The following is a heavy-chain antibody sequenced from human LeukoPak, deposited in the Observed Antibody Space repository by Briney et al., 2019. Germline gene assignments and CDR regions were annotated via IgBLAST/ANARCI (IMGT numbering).Heavy chain of an antibody. J-gene: IGHJ4*02. CDR3: AREVLDTAMALGY. CDR1: GFTFRSYS. D-gene: IGHD5-18*01. Sequence: PGGSLRLSCAASGFTFRSYSMNWVRQAPGKGLEWVSSINSRGNDKYYAESVKGRFTISRDNAKNSLYLQMNNLRVEDTAVYYCAREVLDTAMALGYWGQGTLVTVSS. CDR2: INSRGNDK. V-gene: IGHV3-21*01.